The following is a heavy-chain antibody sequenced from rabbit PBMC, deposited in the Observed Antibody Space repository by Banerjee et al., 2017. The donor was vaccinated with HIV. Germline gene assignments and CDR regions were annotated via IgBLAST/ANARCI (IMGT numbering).Heavy chain of an antibody. CDR2: IYTGSSGST. CDR1: GFSFSGSYY. V-gene: IGHV1S40*01. CDR3: ARDRRDAGYYFTL. D-gene: IGHD4-2*01. J-gene: IGHJ4*01. Sequence: QSLEESGGDLVKPEGSLTLTCTASGFSFSGSYYMCWVRQAPGKGLEWIGCIYTGSSGSTYYASWAKGRFTISKTSSTTVTLQMTSLTVADTATYFCARDRRDAGYYFTLWGPGTLVTVS.